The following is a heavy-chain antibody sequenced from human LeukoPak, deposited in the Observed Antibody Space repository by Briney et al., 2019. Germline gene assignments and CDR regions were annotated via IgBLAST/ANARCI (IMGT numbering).Heavy chain of an antibody. Sequence: GASVTVSCKASGYTFSGYYMHWVRQAPGQGLEWMGWINPNSGGTNFAQKFQGRVTMTRDTSISTAYMELSRLTSDDTAVYYCARDPSGSYYGWFDPWGQGTLVTVSS. V-gene: IGHV1-2*02. CDR2: INPNSGGT. J-gene: IGHJ5*02. CDR1: GYTFSGYY. CDR3: ARDPSGSYYGWFDP. D-gene: IGHD1-26*01.